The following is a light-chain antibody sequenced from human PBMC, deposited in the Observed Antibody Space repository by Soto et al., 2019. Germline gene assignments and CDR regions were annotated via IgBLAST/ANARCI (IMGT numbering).Light chain of an antibody. Sequence: QSALTQPPSASGSPGQSVTISCTGTSSDVGAYNYVSWYQQHPGKAPKLMIYEVTKRPSGVPDRFSGSKSGATASLTVSGLQAEDEADYYCSSYAGSKSFIFGGGTKLTVL. CDR3: SSYAGSKSFI. V-gene: IGLV2-8*01. CDR2: EVT. J-gene: IGLJ2*01. CDR1: SSDVGAYNY.